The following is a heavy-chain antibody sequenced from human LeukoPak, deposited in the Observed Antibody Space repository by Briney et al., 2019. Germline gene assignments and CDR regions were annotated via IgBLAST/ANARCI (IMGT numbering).Heavy chain of an antibody. Sequence: SETLSLTCTVSGGSISSYYWSWIRQPAGKGLEWIGRIYTSGSTNYNPSLKSRVTMSVDTSKNQFSLKLSSVTAADTAVYYCARERPGYYDSSGHFDYWGQGTLVTVSS. CDR3: ARERPGYYDSSGHFDY. CDR2: IYTSGST. D-gene: IGHD3-22*01. J-gene: IGHJ4*02. CDR1: GGSISSYY. V-gene: IGHV4-4*07.